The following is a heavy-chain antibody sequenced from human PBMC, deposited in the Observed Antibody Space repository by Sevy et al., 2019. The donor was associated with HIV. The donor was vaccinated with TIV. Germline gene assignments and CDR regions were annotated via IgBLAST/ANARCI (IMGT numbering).Heavy chain of an antibody. Sequence: GGSLRLSCTVSGFTFSRFWMSWARQAPGEGLEWVASIKEDGSDEKYVDAVKGRFSIFRDNVNKSLFLQMDNLRGDDTAVYYCVRWSGAYWGRGTRVTVSS. CDR3: VRWSGAY. J-gene: IGHJ4*02. V-gene: IGHV3-7*03. CDR2: IKEDGSDE. D-gene: IGHD3-3*01. CDR1: GFTFSRFW.